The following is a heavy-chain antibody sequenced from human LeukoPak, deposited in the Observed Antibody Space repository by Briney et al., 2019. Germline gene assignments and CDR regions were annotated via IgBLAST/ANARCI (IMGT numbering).Heavy chain of an antibody. D-gene: IGHD3-3*01. V-gene: IGHV4-34*01. J-gene: IGHJ5*02. CDR3: ARGRKEWLLSLPNWFDP. CDR1: GGSFSGYY. Sequence: SETLSLTCAVYGGSFSGYYWSWIRQPPGKGLEWIGEINHSGSTNYNPSLKSRVTISVDTSKNQFSLKLSSVTAADTAVYYCARGRKEWLLSLPNWFDPWGQGTLVTVSS. CDR2: INHSGST.